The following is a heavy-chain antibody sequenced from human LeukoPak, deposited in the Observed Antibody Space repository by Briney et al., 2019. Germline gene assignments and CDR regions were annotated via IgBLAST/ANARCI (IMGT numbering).Heavy chain of an antibody. CDR1: YFTLCLYS. CDR2: ISRSSTNT. V-gene: IGHV3-23*01. CDR3: AKDDGDSAKGYYFDY. Sequence: GSLRPPFTAPYFTLCLYSMGWVRQAPGKGLELVPAISRSSTNTYYADSVKGRFTNSRDNSKNTLYLQMNSLRAEDTALYYCAKDDGDSAKGYYFDYWGQGTLVTVSS. D-gene: IGHD4-17*01. J-gene: IGHJ4*02.